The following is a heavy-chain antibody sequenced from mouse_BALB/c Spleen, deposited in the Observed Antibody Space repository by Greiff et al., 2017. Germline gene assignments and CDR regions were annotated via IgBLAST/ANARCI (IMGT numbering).Heavy chain of an antibody. V-gene: IGHV3-2*02. CDR2: ISYSGST. CDR3: ARSEMGRYAMDY. CDR1: GYSITSDYA. Sequence: EVKVEESGPGLVKPSQSLSLTCTVTGYSITSDYAWNWIRQFPGNKLEWMGYISYSGSTSYNPSLKSRISITRDTSKNQFFLQLNSVTTEDTATYYCARSEMGRYAMDYWGQGTSVTVSS. J-gene: IGHJ4*01. D-gene: IGHD4-1*01.